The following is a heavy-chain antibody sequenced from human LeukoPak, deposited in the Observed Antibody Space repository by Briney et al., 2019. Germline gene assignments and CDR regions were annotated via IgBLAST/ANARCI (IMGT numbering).Heavy chain of an antibody. CDR2: IRSKAYGGTT. Sequence: PGGSLRLSCAASGFTFSSYSMNWVRQAPGKGLEWVGFIRSKAYGGTTEYAASVKGRFTISRDDSKSIAYLQMNSLKTEDTAVYYCTRVKYYYDSSGPNDAFDIWGQGTMVTVSS. V-gene: IGHV3-49*04. CDR3: TRVKYYYDSSGPNDAFDI. CDR1: GFTFSSYS. J-gene: IGHJ3*02. D-gene: IGHD3-22*01.